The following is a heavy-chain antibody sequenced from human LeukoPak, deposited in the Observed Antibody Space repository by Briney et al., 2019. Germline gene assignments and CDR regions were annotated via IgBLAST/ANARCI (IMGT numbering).Heavy chain of an antibody. V-gene: IGHV4-4*02. CDR1: GGSITNTNY. Sequence: SGTLSLTCGVSGGSITNTNYWTWVRQPPGKGLEWIGEVNLQGSTNYNPSLMGRVAISVDTSENHISLQLTSVTAADTAVYYCAREGGPYRPLDCSGQGTLATVSS. CDR2: VNLQGST. CDR3: AREGGPYRPLDC. J-gene: IGHJ4*02.